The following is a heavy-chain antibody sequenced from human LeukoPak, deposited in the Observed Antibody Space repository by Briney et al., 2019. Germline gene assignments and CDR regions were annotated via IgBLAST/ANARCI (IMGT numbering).Heavy chain of an antibody. J-gene: IGHJ6*04. CDR2: INSCGST. Sequence: GGSLRLSCAASGFTSNIYAMNWVRQAPGKGLEWVSGINSCGSTYYADSVKGRFTISRNNSKNILYLQINSLRAEDTAIYYCAKSAPYYDMDVGGKGTTVTVAS. CDR1: GFTSNIYA. CDR3: AKSAPYYDMDV. V-gene: IGHV3-23*01.